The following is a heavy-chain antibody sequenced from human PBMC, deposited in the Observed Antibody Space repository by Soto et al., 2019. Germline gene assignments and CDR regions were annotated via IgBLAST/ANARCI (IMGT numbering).Heavy chain of an antibody. CDR2: IYYSGST. CDR3: ARESEGGYSYGYHYYGMDV. D-gene: IGHD5-18*01. J-gene: IGHJ6*02. CDR1: GGSISSYY. Sequence: SETLSLTCTVSGGSISSYYWSWIRQPPGKGLEWIGYIYYSGSTNYNPSLKSRVTISVDTSKNQFSLKLSSVTAADTAVYYCARESEGGYSYGYHYYGMDVWGQGTTVTVSS. V-gene: IGHV4-59*01.